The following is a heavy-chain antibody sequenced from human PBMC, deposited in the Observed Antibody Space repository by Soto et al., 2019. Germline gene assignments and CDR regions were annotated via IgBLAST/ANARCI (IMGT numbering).Heavy chain of an antibody. J-gene: IGHJ4*02. CDR3: AHGPSHYDFWSGYLSFDY. CDR2: IYWDDDK. D-gene: IGHD3-3*01. Sequence: QITLKESGPTLVKPTQPLTLTCTFSGFSLSTSGVGVGWIRQPPGKALEWLALIYWDDDKRYSPSLKSRLTITKDTSKNQVVLTMTNMDPGDTASYYCAHGPSHYDFWSGYLSFDYWGQGTLVTVSS. CDR1: GFSLSTSGVG. V-gene: IGHV2-5*02.